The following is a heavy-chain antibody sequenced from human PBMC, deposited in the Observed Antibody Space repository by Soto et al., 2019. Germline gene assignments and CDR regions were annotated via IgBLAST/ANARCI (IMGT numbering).Heavy chain of an antibody. CDR1: GGSFSGYY. V-gene: IGHV4-34*01. CDR3: ARGLLTPAAPLWHCWFAP. Sequence: SETLSLTCAVYGGSFSGYYWSWIRQPPGKGLEWSGEINHSGSTNYNPSLKSLVTISVDTSKNQFSLKRSSVTAAAAAVIYCARGLLTPAAPLWHCWFAPWGKETQVTV. J-gene: IGHJ5*02. D-gene: IGHD6-13*01. CDR2: INHSGST.